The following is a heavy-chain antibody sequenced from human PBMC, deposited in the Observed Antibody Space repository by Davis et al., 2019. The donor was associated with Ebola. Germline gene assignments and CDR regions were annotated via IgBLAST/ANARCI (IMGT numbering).Heavy chain of an antibody. J-gene: IGHJ6*02. CDR2: INHIGDS. Sequence: PSETLSLTCAVYDGSFSGCDWTWVRQSAALLLACIGEINHIGDSKYNPSFKGRVSLSVDKSKNQVSFKLTSVTAADAATYFCARAPYYFDRSSGTMFYYGMDVWGQGTTVTVSS. CDR1: DGSFSGCD. D-gene: IGHD3-22*01. CDR3: ARAPYYFDRSSGTMFYYGMDV. V-gene: IGHV4-34*01.